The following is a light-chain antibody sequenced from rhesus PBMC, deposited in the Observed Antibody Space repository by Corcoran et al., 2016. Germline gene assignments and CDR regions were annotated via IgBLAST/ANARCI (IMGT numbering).Light chain of an antibody. J-gene: IGKJ2*01. V-gene: IGKV1-22*01. CDR2: KAF. CDR1: QSISSW. Sequence: DIQMTQSPSSLSASVRDTVTITCRASQSISSWLAWYQQKPGKAPKLLIYKAFTLQSGVPSRFSGSGSGTDFTLTISSLPSEDFATYYCQQYSSSPYSFGQGTKVEIK. CDR3: QQYSSSPYS.